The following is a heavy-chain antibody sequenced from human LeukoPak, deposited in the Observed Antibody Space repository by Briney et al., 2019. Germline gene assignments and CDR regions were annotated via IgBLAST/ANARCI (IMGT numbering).Heavy chain of an antibody. J-gene: IGHJ4*02. CDR1: GGSISSGSYY. Sequence: PSQTLSLTCTVSGGSISSGSYYWSWIRQPAGKGLEWIGRIYTSGSTNYNPSLKSRVTISVDTSKNQFSLKLSSVTAADTAVYYCARASGCSGGSCYDVGFDYWGQGTLVTVSS. V-gene: IGHV4-61*02. CDR2: IYTSGST. D-gene: IGHD2-15*01. CDR3: ARASGCSGGSCYDVGFDY.